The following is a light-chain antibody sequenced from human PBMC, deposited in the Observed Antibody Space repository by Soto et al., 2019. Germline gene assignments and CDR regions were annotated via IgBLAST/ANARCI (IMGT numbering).Light chain of an antibody. J-gene: IGKJ1*01. CDR1: QSLSSN. CDR2: SAS. V-gene: IGKV3-15*01. CDR3: QQYNNWPRT. Sequence: EIVLTQSPATLSVSPGEGATLSCRASQSLSSNLAWYQQKPGQAPRLLIYSASTRATDIPARFSGSGSGTEFTLTISSLQSEDFAVYYCQQYNNWPRTFGQGTKVDIK.